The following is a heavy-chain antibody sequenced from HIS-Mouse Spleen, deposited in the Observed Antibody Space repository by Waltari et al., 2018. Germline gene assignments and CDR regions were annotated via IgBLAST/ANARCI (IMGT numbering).Heavy chain of an antibody. CDR2: INHSGST. CDR3: ARFPIAAAGTSDY. V-gene: IGHV4-34*01. J-gene: IGHJ4*02. CDR1: GGSFSGYY. D-gene: IGHD6-13*01. Sequence: QVQLHQWGAGLLKPSETLSPTCHGYGGSFSGYYLSWIRQPPGKGLEWIGEINHSGSTNYNPSLKSRVTISVDTSKNQFSLKLSSVTAADTAVYYCARFPIAAAGTSDYWGQGTLVTVSS.